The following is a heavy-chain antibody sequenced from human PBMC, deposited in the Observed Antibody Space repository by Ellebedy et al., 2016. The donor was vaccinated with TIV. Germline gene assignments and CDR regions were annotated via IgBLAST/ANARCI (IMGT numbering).Heavy chain of an antibody. CDR1: GYTFTGYD. V-gene: IGHV1-8*01. CDR3: ARFNQRIAAAGYYYNGMDV. CDR2: MNPNSGNT. Sequence: AASVKVSCKASGYTFTGYDINWVRQATGQGLEWMGWMNPNSGNTGYAQKFQGRVTMTRNTSISTAYMELSRLRSEDTAVYYCARFNQRIAAAGYYYNGMDVWGQGTTVTVSS. J-gene: IGHJ6*02. D-gene: IGHD6-13*01.